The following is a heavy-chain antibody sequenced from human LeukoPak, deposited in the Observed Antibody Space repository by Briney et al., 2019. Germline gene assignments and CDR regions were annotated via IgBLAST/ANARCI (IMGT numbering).Heavy chain of an antibody. CDR2: LYRGGAT. CDR3: AGDLSLLGLDD. J-gene: IGHJ4*02. CDR1: GFSVTRNY. V-gene: IGHV3-53*01. Sequence: GGSLRLSCAASGFSVTRNYINWVRQAPGRGLEWVSVLYRGGATHYADSVKGRFTVYRDDSRNTVYLQMKSLRAGDTALYFCAGDLSLLGLDDWGQGTLVTVSS. D-gene: IGHD3-16*01.